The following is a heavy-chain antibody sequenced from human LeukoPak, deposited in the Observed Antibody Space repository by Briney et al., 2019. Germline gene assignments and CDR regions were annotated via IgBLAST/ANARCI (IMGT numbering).Heavy chain of an antibody. D-gene: IGHD3-10*01. V-gene: IGHV1-46*01. Sequence: ASVKVSCKASGGTFSSYAISWVRQAPGQGLEWMALINPSGGSTSYAQKFQGRVTMTRDTSTSTVYMELSSLRSEDTAVYYCARGTSGSYSPDAFDIWGQGTMVTVSS. J-gene: IGHJ3*02. CDR2: INPSGGST. CDR1: GGTFSSYA. CDR3: ARGTSGSYSPDAFDI.